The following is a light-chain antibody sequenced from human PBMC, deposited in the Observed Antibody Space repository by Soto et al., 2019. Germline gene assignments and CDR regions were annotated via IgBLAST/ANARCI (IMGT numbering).Light chain of an antibody. CDR2: SDT. V-gene: IGLV1-40*01. CDR1: SSNIGAGDD. Sequence: QSVLTQPPSVSGAPGQRVTISCTGSSSNIGAGDDVHWYQQLPGTAPKLLIYSDTNRPSEVPDRSSVSKSGTSASLAITGLRAEDEDDYYCQSYDSGMRGYWVFGGGTKLTVL. J-gene: IGLJ3*02. CDR3: QSYDSGMRGYWV.